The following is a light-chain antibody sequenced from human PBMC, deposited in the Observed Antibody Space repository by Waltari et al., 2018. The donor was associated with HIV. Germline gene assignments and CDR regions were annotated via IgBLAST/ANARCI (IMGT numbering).Light chain of an antibody. V-gene: IGLV2-23*02. J-gene: IGLJ3*02. CDR2: DVS. CDR3: LTYVSKTSTWQ. Sequence: QSALTQPASVSGNPGQSVTITCTGTDIDIGNYNLVSWFQQHPGKAPKLLIYDVSKRPSGVFSGFSGSKSGYFASLTISGLLTEDESSYYCLTYVSKTSTWQFGGGTYLTV. CDR1: DIDIGNYNL.